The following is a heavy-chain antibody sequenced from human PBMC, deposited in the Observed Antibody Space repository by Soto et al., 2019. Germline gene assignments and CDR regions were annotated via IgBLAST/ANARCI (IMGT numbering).Heavy chain of an antibody. CDR3: ASNKNWNYYYGMDV. CDR2: IDPSDSYT. Sequence: LGESRKISWKGAGYSFTSYWISWVRQMTGKGLEWMGRIDPSDSYTKYSPSFQGHVTISADKSISTAYLQWSSLKASDTAMYYCASNKNWNYYYGMDVWGQGTTVTVSS. CDR1: GYSFTSYW. V-gene: IGHV5-10-1*01. D-gene: IGHD1-1*01. J-gene: IGHJ6*02.